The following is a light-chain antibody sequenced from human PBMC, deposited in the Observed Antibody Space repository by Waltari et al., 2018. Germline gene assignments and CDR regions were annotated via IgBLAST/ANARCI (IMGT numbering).Light chain of an antibody. V-gene: IGKV3-11*01. Sequence: EIVLTQSPATLSLSPGERATLSCSASQSVTTYLGWYQQKPGQAPRLLIYDASNRATGIPARFSGRGSGTDFTLTISSLEPDDLVVYYCHQCSTWPPAFGPGTKVDI. CDR2: DAS. CDR3: HQCSTWPPA. J-gene: IGKJ3*01. CDR1: QSVTTY.